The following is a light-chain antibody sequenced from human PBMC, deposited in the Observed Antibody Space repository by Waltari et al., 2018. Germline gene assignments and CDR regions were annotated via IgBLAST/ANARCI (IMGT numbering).Light chain of an antibody. CDR1: QAISSW. Sequence: DIQMTQSPSSVSSSVGDRVPITCRASQAISSWLAWYQQKPGKAPKLLIYAASSLQSGVPSRFSGSGFGTDFTLTISSLQPEDFATYFCQQFDTFPLTFGQGTRLEIK. CDR2: AAS. V-gene: IGKV1-12*01. J-gene: IGKJ5*01. CDR3: QQFDTFPLT.